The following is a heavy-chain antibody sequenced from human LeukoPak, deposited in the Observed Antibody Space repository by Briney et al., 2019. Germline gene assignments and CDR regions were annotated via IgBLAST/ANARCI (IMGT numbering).Heavy chain of an antibody. CDR1: GGTFSSYA. J-gene: IGHJ3*02. Sequence: SVKVSCKASGGTFSSYAISWVRQAPGQGLEWMGRIIPILGIANYAQKFQGRVTITADKSTSTAYMELSSLRSEDTAVYYCATHFDSSGPDAFDIWGQGTMVTVSS. D-gene: IGHD3-22*01. V-gene: IGHV1-69*04. CDR3: ATHFDSSGPDAFDI. CDR2: IIPILGIA.